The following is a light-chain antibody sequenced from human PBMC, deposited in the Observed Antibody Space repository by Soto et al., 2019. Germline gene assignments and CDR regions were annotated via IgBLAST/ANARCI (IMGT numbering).Light chain of an antibody. CDR2: GAS. Sequence: EILLTQSPGTLSLSPGEGATLSCRASQSVSSSSLAWYQQKPGQAPRLLIYGASSRATGIPDRFSGSGSGTDFTLTINRLEPEDFAVYYCQQYGSSPPWTFGQGTKVEIK. V-gene: IGKV3-20*01. CDR1: QSVSSSS. J-gene: IGKJ1*01. CDR3: QQYGSSPPWT.